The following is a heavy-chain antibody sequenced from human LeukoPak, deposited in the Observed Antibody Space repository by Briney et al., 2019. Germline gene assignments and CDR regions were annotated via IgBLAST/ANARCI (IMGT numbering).Heavy chain of an antibody. CDR2: ISSSSSYT. J-gene: IGHJ4*02. CDR1: GFTFSDYY. V-gene: IGHV3-11*06. D-gene: IGHD6-19*01. CDR3: AVAVAGSYFDY. Sequence: GGSLRLSCAASGFTFSDYYMSWIRQAPGKGLEWVSYISSSSSYTNYADSVKGRFTISRDNAKNSLYLQMNSLRAGDTAVYYCAVAVAGSYFDYWGQGTLVTVSS.